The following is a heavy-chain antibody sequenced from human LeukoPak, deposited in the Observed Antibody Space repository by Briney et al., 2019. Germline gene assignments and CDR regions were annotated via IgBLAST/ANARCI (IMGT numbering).Heavy chain of an antibody. D-gene: IGHD4-17*01. V-gene: IGHV4-59*01. CDR3: ARDIGYGDYYNWFDP. CDR1: GGSISSYY. J-gene: IGHJ5*02. Sequence: SETLSLTCTVSGGSISSYYWSWIRQPPGKGLEWIGYIYYSGSTNYNPSLKSRVTISVDTSKNQFSLKLSSVTAADTAVYYRARDIGYGDYYNWFDPWGQGTLVTVSS. CDR2: IYYSGST.